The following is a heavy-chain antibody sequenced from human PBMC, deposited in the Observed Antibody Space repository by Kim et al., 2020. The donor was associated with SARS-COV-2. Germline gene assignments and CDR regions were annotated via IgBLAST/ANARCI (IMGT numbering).Heavy chain of an antibody. J-gene: IGHJ4*02. V-gene: IGHV4-31*03. CDR1: GGSISSGGYY. D-gene: IGHD1-26*01. CDR2: IYYSGST. Sequence: SETLSLTCTVSGGSISSGGYYWSWIRQHPVKGLEWIGYIYYSGSTYYNPSLKIRVTISVDTSKNQFPLKLIPVTAADTAVHYCATYSGPCLDYWGQGTL. CDR3: ATYSGPCLDY.